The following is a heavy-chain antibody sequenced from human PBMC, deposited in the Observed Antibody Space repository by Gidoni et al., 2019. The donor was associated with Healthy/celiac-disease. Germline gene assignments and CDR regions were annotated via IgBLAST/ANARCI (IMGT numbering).Heavy chain of an antibody. V-gene: IGHV5-10-1*03. CDR2: IDPSDSYP. J-gene: IGHJ5*02. Sequence: EVQLGQSGAEVKKPGESQRISCTGPGDSFTSSWYSGVRQMPGKGLKWMGRIDPSDSYPNYIPSFQGHVTISADKSISTAYLQWSSLKASDTAMYYCARHPHRTMIFLPDQGNWFDPWGQGTLVTVSS. D-gene: IGHD3-22*01. CDR3: ARHPHRTMIFLPDQGNWFDP. CDR1: GDSFTSSW.